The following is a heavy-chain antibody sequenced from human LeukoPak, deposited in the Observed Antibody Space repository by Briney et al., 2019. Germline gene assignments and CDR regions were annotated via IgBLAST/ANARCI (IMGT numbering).Heavy chain of an antibody. D-gene: IGHD5-12*01. CDR2: IYYSGSN. CDR1: GGSISSYY. Sequence: SETLSLTCTVSGGSISSYYWSWIRQPPGKGLEWIGYIYYSGSNNYNPSLKSRVTISVDTSKNQISLKLSSVTAADTAVYYCAGDIVATRPFDYWGQGTLVTVSS. J-gene: IGHJ4*02. CDR3: AGDIVATRPFDY. V-gene: IGHV4-59*08.